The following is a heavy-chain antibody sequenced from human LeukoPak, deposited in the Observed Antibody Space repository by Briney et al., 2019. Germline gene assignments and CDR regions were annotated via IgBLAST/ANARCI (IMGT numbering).Heavy chain of an antibody. CDR2: ISGSGGST. CDR3: AKDREQQLPTNWFDP. Sequence: GESLKISCKGSGYSFTSYWIGWVRQAPGKGLEWVSAISGSGGSTYYADSVKGRFTISRDNSKNTLYLQMNSLRAEDTAVYYCAKDREQQLPTNWFDPWGQGTLVTVSS. J-gene: IGHJ5*02. V-gene: IGHV3-23*01. D-gene: IGHD6-13*01. CDR1: GYSFTSYW.